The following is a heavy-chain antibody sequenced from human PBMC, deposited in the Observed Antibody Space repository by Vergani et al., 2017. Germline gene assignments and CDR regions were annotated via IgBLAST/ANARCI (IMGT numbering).Heavy chain of an antibody. J-gene: IGHJ4*02. V-gene: IGHV3-13*01. CDR1: GFTFSTYD. CDR3: ARDGAAAGTR. CDR2: IGTAGDT. Sequence: EVQLVESGGGLVQPGGSLRLSCAASGFTFSTYDMHWVRQATGKGLEWVSAIGTAGDTYYPGSVKGRFTISRENAKNSLYLQMNGLRAGDTAVYYCARDGAAAGTRWGQGTLVTVSS. D-gene: IGHD6-13*01.